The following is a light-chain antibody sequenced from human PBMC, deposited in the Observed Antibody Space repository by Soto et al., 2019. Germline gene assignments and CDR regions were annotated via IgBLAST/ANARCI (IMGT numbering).Light chain of an antibody. CDR3: SSYAGSNIFV. CDR2: EVS. V-gene: IGLV2-8*01. J-gene: IGLJ1*01. CDR1: SSDVGGYNF. Sequence: QSLLTQPPSASGSPGQSVTISCPGTSSDVGGYNFVAWYQQHPGKAPKLMISEVSKRPSGVPDRFSGSKSGNTASLTVSGLQAEDEADYYCSSYAGSNIFVFGTGTKVTVL.